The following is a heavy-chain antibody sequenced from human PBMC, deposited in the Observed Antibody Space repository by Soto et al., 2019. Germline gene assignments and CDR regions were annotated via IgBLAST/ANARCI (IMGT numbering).Heavy chain of an antibody. CDR1: GFTFSFYE. CDR3: ARSGGGIFPFDY. CDR2: IISSGSTI. J-gene: IGHJ4*02. V-gene: IGHV3-48*03. D-gene: IGHD2-15*01. Sequence: PGGALRLSCAASGFTFSFYEMNWVRQAPGKGLEWIAYIISSGSTIYYADSVKGRFTISRDNAKNSLYLHLNSLRAEDTADYYGARSGGGIFPFDYWGQGTLVTVSS.